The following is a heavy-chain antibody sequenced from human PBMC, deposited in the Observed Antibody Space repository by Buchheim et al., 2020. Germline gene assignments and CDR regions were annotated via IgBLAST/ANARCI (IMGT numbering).Heavy chain of an antibody. CDR3: ARARITIFGVVISFDY. CDR2: ISSSSSYI. CDR1: GFTFSSYS. D-gene: IGHD3-3*01. Sequence: EVQLVESGGGLVKPGGSLRLSCAASGFTFSSYSMNWVRQAPGKGLEWVSSISSSSSYIYYADSVKGRFTISRDNAKNSLYLQMNSLRAEDTAVYYCARARITIFGVVISFDYWGQGTL. J-gene: IGHJ4*02. V-gene: IGHV3-21*01.